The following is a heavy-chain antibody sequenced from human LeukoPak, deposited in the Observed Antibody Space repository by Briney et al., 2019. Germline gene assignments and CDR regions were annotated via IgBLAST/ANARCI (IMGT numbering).Heavy chain of an antibody. Sequence: SETLSLTCTVSGGSISSYYWSWIRQPAGKGLEWIGRIYTSGSTNYNPSLKSRVTMSVDTSKNQFSLKLSSVTAADTAVYYCARGHSSSWYLSYYYYYYMDVWGKGTTVTVSS. D-gene: IGHD6-13*01. J-gene: IGHJ6*03. CDR3: ARGHSSSWYLSYYYYYYMDV. V-gene: IGHV4-4*07. CDR1: GGSISSYY. CDR2: IYTSGST.